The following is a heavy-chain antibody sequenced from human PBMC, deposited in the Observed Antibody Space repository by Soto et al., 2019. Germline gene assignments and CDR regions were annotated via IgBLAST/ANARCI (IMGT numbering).Heavy chain of an antibody. V-gene: IGHV4-31*03. CDR1: GGSISSGGYY. Sequence: QVQLQESGPGLVKPSQTLSLTCTVSGGSISSGGYYWSWIRQHPGKGLEWIGYIYYSGSTYYNPSLKSRVXXSXDXXKNQFSLKLSSVTAADTAVYYCARFSRAPLASPDYWGQGTLVTVSS. J-gene: IGHJ4*02. CDR3: ARFSRAPLASPDY. D-gene: IGHD6-6*01. CDR2: IYYSGST.